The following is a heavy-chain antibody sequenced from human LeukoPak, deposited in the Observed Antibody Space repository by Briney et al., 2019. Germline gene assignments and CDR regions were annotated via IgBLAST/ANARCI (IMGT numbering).Heavy chain of an antibody. CDR3: ARDGMAVAVGYFDL. CDR2: TYYRTKWYN. J-gene: IGHJ2*01. D-gene: IGHD6-19*01. CDR1: GDSVSSNSAT. V-gene: IGHV6-1*01. Sequence: SQTLSLTCAISGDSVSSNSATWNWIRQSPSRGLEWLGRTYYRTKWYNDYAASVKSRITIKPDTSKNQFSLQLNSVTPEDTAVYYCARDGMAVAVGYFDLWGRGTLVTVSS.